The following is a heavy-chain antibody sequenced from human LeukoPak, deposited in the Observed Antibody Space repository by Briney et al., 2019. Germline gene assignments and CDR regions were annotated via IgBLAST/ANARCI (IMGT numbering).Heavy chain of an antibody. D-gene: IGHD3-10*01. CDR1: GYTFTSYY. V-gene: IGHV1-46*01. CDR3: ARAPGGITMVRGVLPDFDY. CDR2: INPSGGST. J-gene: IGHJ4*02. Sequence: ASVKVSCKASGYTFTSYYMHWVRQAPGQGLEWMGIINPSGGSTSYAQKFQGRVTMTRDTSTSTVYMELSSLRSEDTAVYYCARAPGGITMVRGVLPDFDYWGQGTLATVSS.